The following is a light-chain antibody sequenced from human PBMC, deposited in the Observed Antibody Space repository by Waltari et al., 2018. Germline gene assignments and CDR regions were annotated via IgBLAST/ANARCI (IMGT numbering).Light chain of an antibody. CDR3: SSYAGIRTFI. CDR2: DDT. J-gene: IGLJ2*01. Sequence: QSALTQPASVSGSPGQSVTISCTGTQTDVGNYDLVSWYQHHPGKDPKSIIYDDTKRTPGVSDRFSGSKSGNTASLTISGLQAGDEGDYYCSSYAGIRTFIFGGGTKL. V-gene: IGLV2-23*01. CDR1: QTDVGNYDL.